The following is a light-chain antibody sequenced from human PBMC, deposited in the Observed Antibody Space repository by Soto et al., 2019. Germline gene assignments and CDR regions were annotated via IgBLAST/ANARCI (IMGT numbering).Light chain of an antibody. CDR1: QSVSSNY. V-gene: IGKV3-20*01. Sequence: EIVLTQSPDTLSLSPGDRATLSCRASQSVSSNYVAWYQQKPGQAPRLLTHGASSRAAGVPDRFSGRGSGTDFTLIISRLEPEDFAVYICQQYGSSPFTFGQGTKLEIK. CDR3: QQYGSSPFT. CDR2: GAS. J-gene: IGKJ2*01.